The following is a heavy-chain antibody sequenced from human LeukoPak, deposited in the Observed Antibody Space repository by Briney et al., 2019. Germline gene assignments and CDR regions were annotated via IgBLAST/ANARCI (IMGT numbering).Heavy chain of an antibody. CDR2: ISSSRTT. Sequence: GGSLRLSCAASGFPFSSYSMNWVRQAPGEGLEWVSYISSSRTTSYADSVKGRFTISRDNAKSSLYLQMNSLRVEDTAIYYCARRAGGYSHPYDYWGQGTLVTVSS. V-gene: IGHV3-48*01. J-gene: IGHJ4*02. CDR1: GFPFSSYS. CDR3: ARRAGGYSHPYDY. D-gene: IGHD4-23*01.